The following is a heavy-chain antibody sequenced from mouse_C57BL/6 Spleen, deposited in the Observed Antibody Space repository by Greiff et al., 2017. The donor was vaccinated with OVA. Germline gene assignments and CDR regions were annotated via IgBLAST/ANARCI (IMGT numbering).Heavy chain of an antibody. V-gene: IGHV1-82*01. Sequence: QVQLQQSGPELVKPGASVKISCKASGYAFSSSWMNWVKQRPGKGLEWIGRIYPGDGDTNYNGKFKGKATLTADKSSSTAYMQLSSLTSEDSAVYFCARSPFITTGSRGNWYFDVWGTGTTVTVSS. CDR2: IYPGDGDT. CDR3: ARSPFITTGSRGNWYFDV. D-gene: IGHD1-1*01. J-gene: IGHJ1*03. CDR1: GYAFSSSW.